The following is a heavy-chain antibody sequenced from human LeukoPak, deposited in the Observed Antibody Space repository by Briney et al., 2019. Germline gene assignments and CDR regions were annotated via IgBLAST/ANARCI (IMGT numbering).Heavy chain of an antibody. CDR1: GFTFSSYA. J-gene: IGHJ6*02. Sequence: PGGSLRLSCAASGFTFSSYAMHWVRQAPGKGLEWVAVISYDGSNKYYADSVKGRFAISRDNSKNTLYLQMNSLRAEDTAVYYCAREEWTGGPRYYYYYGMDVWGQGTTVTVSS. V-gene: IGHV3-30*09. CDR2: ISYDGSNK. D-gene: IGHD3/OR15-3a*01. CDR3: AREEWTGGPRYYYYYGMDV.